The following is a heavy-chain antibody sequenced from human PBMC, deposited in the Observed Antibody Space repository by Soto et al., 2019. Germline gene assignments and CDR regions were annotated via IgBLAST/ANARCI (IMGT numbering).Heavy chain of an antibody. D-gene: IGHD6-19*01. CDR1: GFTFSPYW. CDR3: GRGGSDSPNGMDV. J-gene: IGHJ6*02. V-gene: IGHV3-74*01. Sequence: EVQLAQSGGCLVQPGGSLRLSFAASGFTFSPYWMHWVRQAPGKGLVWVSRINQDGSNTDYADSVKGRFTISRDNAKNTLYLQMNSVGAEDTAVYYCGRGGSDSPNGMDVWGQGTTATVSS. CDR2: INQDGSNT.